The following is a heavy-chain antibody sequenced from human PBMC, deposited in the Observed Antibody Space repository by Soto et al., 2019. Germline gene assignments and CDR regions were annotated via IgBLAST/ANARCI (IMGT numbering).Heavy chain of an antibody. Sequence: QVTLKESGPVLVKPTETLTLTCTVSGFSLSNARFGVSWISQPPRQTQECLDYIFSNDEKSYSTAPTSRLTISKDTSKSQVVLTMTSMDPVDTATYYCARMKDSSGCLGYYYYYGIDVWFQGTTVTDSS. V-gene: IGHV2-26*01. J-gene: IGHJ6*02. CDR1: GFSLSNARFG. CDR3: ARMKDSSGCLGYYYYYGIDV. CDR2: IFSNDEK. D-gene: IGHD6-19*01.